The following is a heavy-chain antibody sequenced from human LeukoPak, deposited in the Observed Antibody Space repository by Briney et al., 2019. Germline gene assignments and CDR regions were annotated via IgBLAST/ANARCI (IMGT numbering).Heavy chain of an antibody. CDR1: GFTFSSYE. D-gene: IGHD6-19*01. Sequence: GGSLRLSCAASGFTFSSYEMNWVRQAPGTGLEWVSHISSSGSKIYSADSVKGRFTISRDNAKNSLYLQMSSLRAGDRAVYYCARDKGDNSGWDYWGQRILVTAS. V-gene: IGHV3-48*03. J-gene: IGHJ4*02. CDR2: ISSSGSKI. CDR3: ARDKGDNSGWDY.